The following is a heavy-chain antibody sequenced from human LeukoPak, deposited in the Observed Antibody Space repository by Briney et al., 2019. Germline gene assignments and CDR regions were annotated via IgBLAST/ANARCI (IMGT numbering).Heavy chain of an antibody. D-gene: IGHD2-21*01. Sequence: ASVKVSCKASGYTFTSYGISWVRQAPGQGLEWMGWISAYNGNTNYAQKLQGRVTMTTDTSTSTAYMGLRSLRSADAAVYYCARDSRLYYYMDVWGKGTTVTISS. CDR3: ARDSRLYYYMDV. CDR2: ISAYNGNT. J-gene: IGHJ6*03. V-gene: IGHV1-18*01. CDR1: GYTFTSYG.